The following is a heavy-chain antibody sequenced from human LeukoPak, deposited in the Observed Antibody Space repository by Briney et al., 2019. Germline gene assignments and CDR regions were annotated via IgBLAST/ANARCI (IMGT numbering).Heavy chain of an antibody. Sequence: SETLSLTCAVSGGSLSSCAYYWSWIRQPPGKGLEWVGYIYYSGRTYYNPSLKSQLIISVETSKTQFSLKLSSVTAADKAVYYCARVADEFGDYGFDSWGQGTLVTVSS. CDR1: GGSLSSCAYY. CDR2: IYYSGRT. J-gene: IGHJ4*02. D-gene: IGHD4-17*01. CDR3: ARVADEFGDYGFDS. V-gene: IGHV4-30-4*01.